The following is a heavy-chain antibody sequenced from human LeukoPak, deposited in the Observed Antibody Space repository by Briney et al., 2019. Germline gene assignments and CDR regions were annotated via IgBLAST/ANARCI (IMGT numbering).Heavy chain of an antibody. J-gene: IGHJ4*02. CDR3: ARDRDIVEVPAAMVDY. Sequence: GGSLRLSCAASGFTFSSYSMNWVRQAPGKGLEWVSSISSSSSYIYYADSVKGRFTISRDNAKNSLYLQMNSLRAEDTAVYYCARDRDIVEVPAAMVDYWGQGTLVTVSS. V-gene: IGHV3-21*01. CDR1: GFTFSSYS. CDR2: ISSSSSYI. D-gene: IGHD2-2*01.